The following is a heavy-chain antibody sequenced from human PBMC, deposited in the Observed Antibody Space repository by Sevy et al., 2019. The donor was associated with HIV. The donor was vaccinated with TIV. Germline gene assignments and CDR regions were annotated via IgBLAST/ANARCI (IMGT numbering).Heavy chain of an antibody. CDR2: IISSGSTR. Sequence: GGSLRLSCTASGFTFSSYEMNWVRQAPGKGLEWVSNIISSGSTRYYADSVKGRFTISRDNSKNTLYLQMNSLRAEDTAVYYCARGLLWNYFDYWGQGTLVTVSS. D-gene: IGHD3-16*01. CDR3: ARGLLWNYFDY. J-gene: IGHJ4*02. CDR1: GFTFSSYE. V-gene: IGHV3-48*03.